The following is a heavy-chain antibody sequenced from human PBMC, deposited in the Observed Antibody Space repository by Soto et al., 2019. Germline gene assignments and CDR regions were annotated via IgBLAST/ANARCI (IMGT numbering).Heavy chain of an antibody. CDR3: ARDPPRIAAKIGPRDYYYGMDV. CDR1: GFTFSSYS. J-gene: IGHJ6*02. D-gene: IGHD6-25*01. CDR2: ISSSSSYI. V-gene: IGHV3-21*01. Sequence: GGSLRLSCAASGFTFSSYSMNWVRQAPGKGLEWVSSISSSSSYIYYADSVKGRFTISRDNAKNSLYLQMNSLRAEDTAVYYCARDPPRIAAKIGPRDYYYGMDVWGQGTTVTVSS.